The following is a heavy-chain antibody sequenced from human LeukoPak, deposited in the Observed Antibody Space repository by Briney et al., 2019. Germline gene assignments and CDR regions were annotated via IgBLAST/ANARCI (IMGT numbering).Heavy chain of an antibody. Sequence: ASVKVSCKASGYTFTSYDINWVRQATGQGLEWMGWMNPNSGNTGYAQKFQGRVTMTRNTSISTAYMELGSLRSEDTAVYYCARCYYDSSGYYYCGDAFDIWGQGTMVTVSS. CDR3: ARCYYDSSGYYYCGDAFDI. J-gene: IGHJ3*02. CDR1: GYTFTSYD. CDR2: MNPNSGNT. V-gene: IGHV1-8*01. D-gene: IGHD3-22*01.